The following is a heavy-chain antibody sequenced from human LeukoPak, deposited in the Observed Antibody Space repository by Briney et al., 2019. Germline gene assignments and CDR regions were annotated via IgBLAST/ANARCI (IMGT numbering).Heavy chain of an antibody. V-gene: IGHV3-11*06. CDR2: ISSSSRYT. J-gene: IGHJ3*02. Sequence: GGSLRLSCAASGFTFSDYYMSWIRQAPGKGLEWVSYISSSSRYTNYADSVKGRFTISRDNAKNSLYLQMNSLKAEDTAIYYCAREVGTPQAFDIWGQGTMVTVSS. CDR3: AREVGTPQAFDI. D-gene: IGHD1-26*01. CDR1: GFTFSDYY.